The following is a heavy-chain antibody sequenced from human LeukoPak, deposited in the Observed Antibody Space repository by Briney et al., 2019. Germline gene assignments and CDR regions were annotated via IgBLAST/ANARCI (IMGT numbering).Heavy chain of an antibody. CDR2: ISSSSSTI. D-gene: IGHD3-10*01. CDR3: AGYYGSGSYPQVNWFDP. V-gene: IGHV3-48*01. Sequence: GGSLRLSCAASGFTFSSYSMNWVRQAPGKGLEWVSYISSSSSTIYYADSVKGRFTISRDNAKNSLYLQMNSLRAEDTAVYYCAGYYGSGSYPQVNWFDPWGQGTLVTVSP. J-gene: IGHJ5*02. CDR1: GFTFSSYS.